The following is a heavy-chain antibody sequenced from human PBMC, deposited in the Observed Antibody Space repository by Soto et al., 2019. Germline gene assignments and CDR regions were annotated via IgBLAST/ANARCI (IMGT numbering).Heavy chain of an antibody. CDR2: IYYSGST. V-gene: IGHV4-39*01. CDR1: GASISSSSYY. Sequence: SETLSLTCTVSGASISSSSYYWGWIRQPPGKGLEWIGSIYYSGSTHYNPSLKSRVTISVDTSKNQFSLNLSSVTAADTAVYYCARLSYSYGVDYWGQGTLVTVSS. CDR3: ARLSYSYGVDY. J-gene: IGHJ4*02. D-gene: IGHD5-18*01.